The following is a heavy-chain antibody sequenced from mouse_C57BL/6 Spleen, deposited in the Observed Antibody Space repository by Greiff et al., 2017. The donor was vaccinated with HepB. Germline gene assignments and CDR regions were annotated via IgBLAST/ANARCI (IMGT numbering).Heavy chain of an antibody. Sequence: EVQLQQSGAELVRPGASVKLSCTASGFNIKDDYMHWVKQRPEQGLEWIGWIDTENGDTEYASKFQGKATITADTSSNTAYLQLSSLTSEDTAVYYCTTLGSKGFAYWGQGTLVTVSA. CDR3: TTLGSKGFAY. J-gene: IGHJ3*01. CDR1: GFNIKDDY. V-gene: IGHV14-4*01. CDR2: IDTENGDT. D-gene: IGHD1-1*01.